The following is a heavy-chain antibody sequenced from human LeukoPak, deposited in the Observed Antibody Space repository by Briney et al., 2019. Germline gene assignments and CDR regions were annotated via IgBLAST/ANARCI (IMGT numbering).Heavy chain of an antibody. D-gene: IGHD3-22*01. CDR1: GGTFSSYA. Sequence: SVKVSCKASGGTFSSYAISWVRQAPGQGLEWMGRIIPIFGTANYAQKFQGRVTITTDESTSTAYMEPSSLRSEDTAVYYCARDSQVHYYDSSGYYYRSWGQGTLVTVSS. J-gene: IGHJ4*02. CDR2: IIPIFGTA. V-gene: IGHV1-69*05. CDR3: ARDSQVHYYDSSGYYYRS.